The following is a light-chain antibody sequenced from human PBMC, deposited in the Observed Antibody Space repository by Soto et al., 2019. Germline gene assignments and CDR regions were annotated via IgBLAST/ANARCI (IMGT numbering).Light chain of an antibody. Sequence: QSVLTQPASVSGSPGQSITISCSGTSSDVGSSNLVSWYQQHPGKAPKLIIFEGDRRPSGVSGRFSGSKSGNTASLTISGLQAEDEADYYCCSFARSTTFYVFGTGTKVT. CDR2: EGD. CDR3: CSFARSTTFYV. V-gene: IGLV2-23*01. J-gene: IGLJ1*01. CDR1: SSDVGSSNL.